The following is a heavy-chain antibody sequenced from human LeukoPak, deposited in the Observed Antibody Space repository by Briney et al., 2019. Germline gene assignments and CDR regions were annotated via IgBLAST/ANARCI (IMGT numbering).Heavy chain of an antibody. D-gene: IGHD3-22*01. CDR1: GFTFDDYA. J-gene: IGHJ4*02. V-gene: IGHV3-9*01. CDR3: AKDNYYDSSGFDY. CDR2: ISWNSGSI. Sequence: GGSLRLSCAASGFTFDDYAMHWVRQAPGKGLEWVSGISWNSGSIGYADSVKGRFTISRDNAKNSLYLQMNSLRAEDTALYYCAKDNYYDSSGFDYWGREPWSPSPQ.